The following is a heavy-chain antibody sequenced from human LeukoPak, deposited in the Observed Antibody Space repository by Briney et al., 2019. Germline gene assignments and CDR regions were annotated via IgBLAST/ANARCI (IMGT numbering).Heavy chain of an antibody. CDR2: IYSAGST. Sequence: PGGSLRLSCAASGFSVSSNYMTWVRQAPGKGLEWVSLIYSAGSTYYADSVKGRFTISRDNSKNTLYLQMSSLRADDTAVYYCATWSYSSGVDYWGQGTLVTVSS. CDR1: GFSVSSNY. CDR3: ATWSYSSGVDY. D-gene: IGHD6-19*01. J-gene: IGHJ4*02. V-gene: IGHV3-53*01.